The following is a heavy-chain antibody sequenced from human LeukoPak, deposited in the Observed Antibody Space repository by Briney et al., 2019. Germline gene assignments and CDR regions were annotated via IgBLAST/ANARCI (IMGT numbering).Heavy chain of an antibody. J-gene: IGHJ4*02. V-gene: IGHV3-23*01. Sequence: GGSLRLSCAASGFTFSSYAMTWVRQAPGKGLEWVSAISRSGGSTYYADSVKGRFTISRDNSKNTLYLQMNSLRAEDTAVYYCANHSDTAMVYAYWGQGTLVTVSS. CDR3: ANHSDTAMVYAY. D-gene: IGHD5-18*01. CDR2: ISRSGGST. CDR1: GFTFSSYA.